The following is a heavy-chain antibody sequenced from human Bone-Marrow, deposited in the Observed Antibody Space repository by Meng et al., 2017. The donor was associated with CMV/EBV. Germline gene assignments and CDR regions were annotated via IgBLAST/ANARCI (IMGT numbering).Heavy chain of an antibody. CDR3: ARDAEDFWSGYYWGNWFDP. J-gene: IGHJ5*02. Sequence: FSSYSMNWVRQAPGKALEWASSISSSSSYIYYADSVRGRFTISRDNAKNSLYLQMNSLRAEDTAVYYCARDAEDFWSGYYWGNWFDPWGQGTLVTVSS. D-gene: IGHD3-3*01. CDR1: FSSYS. CDR2: ISSSSSYI. V-gene: IGHV3-21*01.